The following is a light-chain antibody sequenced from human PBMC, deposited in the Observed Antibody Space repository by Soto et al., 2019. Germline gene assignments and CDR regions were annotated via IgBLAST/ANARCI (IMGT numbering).Light chain of an antibody. CDR1: ESVSNN. V-gene: IGKV3-15*01. J-gene: IGKJ4*01. CDR2: GAS. Sequence: EIVLTQSPATQSVSQGERATLSSRASESVSNNLAWYQQKPGQAPRLLIFGASARATGIPARFSGSGSGTEFTLTISSLQSEDFAVYYCQQYNKWPLTFGGGTKVEIK. CDR3: QQYNKWPLT.